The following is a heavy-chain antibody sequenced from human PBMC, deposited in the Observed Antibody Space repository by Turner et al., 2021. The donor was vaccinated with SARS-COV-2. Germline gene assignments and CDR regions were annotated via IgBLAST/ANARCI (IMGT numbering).Heavy chain of an antibody. J-gene: IGHJ5*02. CDR1: GYTLTELS. CDR2: IDPEDGES. V-gene: IGHV1-24*01. Sequence: QVQLVQTGAEVKKPGASVKVSCKISGYTLTELSMYWVRQAPGKGLEWMGGIDPEDGESIYAQNFQGRVTMTEDTSTDTAYMGLSSLGSEYTAVYFCATGYHHRVNWFDPWGQGTLVTVSS. D-gene: IGHD2-2*01. CDR3: ATGYHHRVNWFDP.